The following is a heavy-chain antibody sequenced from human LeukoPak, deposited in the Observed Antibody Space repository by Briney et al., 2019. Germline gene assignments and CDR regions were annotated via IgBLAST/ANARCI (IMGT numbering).Heavy chain of an antibody. CDR3: ASQSGYSGYDPGDGWFDP. D-gene: IGHD5-12*01. CDR1: GYTFTSCY. Sequence: ASVKVSCTASGYTFTSCYMHWVRQAPGQGLEWMGIINPSGGSTSYAQNFQGRVTMTRDTSTSTVYMELSSLISEDTAVYYCASQSGYSGYDPGDGWFDPWGQGTLVTVSS. J-gene: IGHJ5*02. V-gene: IGHV1-46*01. CDR2: INPSGGST.